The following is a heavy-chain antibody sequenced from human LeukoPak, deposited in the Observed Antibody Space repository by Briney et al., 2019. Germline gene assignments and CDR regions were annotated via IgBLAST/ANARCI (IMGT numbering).Heavy chain of an antibody. Sequence: GGSLRLSCAASGFTVSSNYMSWVRRAPGKGLEWVSVIYSGGSTYYADSVKGRFTISRDNSKNTLYLQMNSLRAEDTAVYYCARDSDPYYYDSSGGLDYWGQGTLVTVSS. CDR2: IYSGGST. J-gene: IGHJ4*02. D-gene: IGHD3-22*01. V-gene: IGHV3-53*01. CDR1: GFTVSSNY. CDR3: ARDSDPYYYDSSGGLDY.